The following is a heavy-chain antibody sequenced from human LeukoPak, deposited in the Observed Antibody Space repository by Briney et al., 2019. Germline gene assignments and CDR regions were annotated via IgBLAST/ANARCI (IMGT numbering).Heavy chain of an antibody. CDR1: GFTLSRYG. CDR3: ARGAGGSYPIDY. J-gene: IGHJ4*02. V-gene: IGHV3-33*01. CDR2: IWVDESHE. Sequence: PGRTLRLSCTASGFTLSRYGMQWVRQAPGKGLEWGAVIWVDESHEYYADSVKGRFTSSRDNSKNTLYLQMNSLRAEATAVYSCARGAGGSYPIDYWGQGTVVTVSS. D-gene: IGHD1-26*01.